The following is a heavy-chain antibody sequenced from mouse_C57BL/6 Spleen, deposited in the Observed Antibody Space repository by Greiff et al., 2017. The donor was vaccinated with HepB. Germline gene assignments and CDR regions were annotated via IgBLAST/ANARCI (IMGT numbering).Heavy chain of an antibody. CDR2: IDPSDSYT. D-gene: IGHD1-1*01. CDR1: GYTFTSYW. CDR3: ARRITTVVAGAMDY. J-gene: IGHJ4*01. V-gene: IGHV1-69*01. Sequence: QVQLQQPGAELVMPGASVKLSCKASGYTFTSYWMHWVKQRPGQGLEWIGEIDPSDSYTNYSQKFKGKSTLTVDKSSSTAYMQLSSLTSEDSAVYYCARRITTVVAGAMDYWGQGTSVTVSS.